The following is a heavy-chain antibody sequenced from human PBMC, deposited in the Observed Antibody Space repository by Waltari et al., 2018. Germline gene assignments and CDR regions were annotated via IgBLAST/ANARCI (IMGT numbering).Heavy chain of an antibody. CDR3: ARAVWFGELFYYYYYMDV. CDR1: GGTFSSYA. J-gene: IGHJ6*03. D-gene: IGHD3-10*01. CDR2: IIPIFGTA. V-gene: IGHV1-69*14. Sequence: QVQLVQSGAEVKKPGSSVKVSCKASGGTFSSYAISWVRQAPGQGLEWMGGIIPIFGTANYAQKFQGRVTITAEKSTSTAYMELSSLRSEDTAVYYCARAVWFGELFYYYYYMDVWGKGTTVTVSS.